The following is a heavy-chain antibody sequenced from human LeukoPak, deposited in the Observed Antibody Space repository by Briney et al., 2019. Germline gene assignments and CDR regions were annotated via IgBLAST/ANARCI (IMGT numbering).Heavy chain of an antibody. D-gene: IGHD5-24*01. CDR2: INYSGST. J-gene: IGHJ5*02. V-gene: IGHV4-59*12. Sequence: SETLSLSCTVSGPSISSFYWSWVRQAPGKGLEWVGSINYSGSTNYNPYLKSRVTTSIDTSKTQHSLKLISITTADTTVVYFARDPINRDDYNAAWGQGELVSVSS. CDR3: ARDPINRDDYNAA. CDR1: GPSISSFY.